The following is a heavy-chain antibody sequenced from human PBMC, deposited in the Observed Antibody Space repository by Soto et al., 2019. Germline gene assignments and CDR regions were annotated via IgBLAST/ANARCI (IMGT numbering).Heavy chain of an antibody. CDR1: GLRLTSYW. CDR3: ASGHGIFPGSDY. V-gene: IGHV5-51*07. D-gene: IGHD3-9*01. Sequence: VEAVQISCKRSGLRLTSYWIAWVHQMPGKGLEWMGIIYPGDSDSRYSPSFQGQVTISADRSITTAYLEWSSLRASDTAIYYCASGHGIFPGSDYWGQGTLVTVSS. J-gene: IGHJ4*02. CDR2: IYPGDSDS.